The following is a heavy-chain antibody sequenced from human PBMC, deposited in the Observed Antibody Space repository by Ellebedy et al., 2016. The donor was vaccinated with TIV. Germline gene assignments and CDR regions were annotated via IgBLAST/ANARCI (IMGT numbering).Heavy chain of an antibody. CDR3: ARGTIIPAAPFDP. V-gene: IGHV3-23*01. J-gene: IGHJ5*02. D-gene: IGHD2-2*01. CDR2: VNVRSSTT. Sequence: GESLKISCAASGFTFSSYAMSWVHQAPGKGLEWVSVVNVRSSTTYYAGSVKGRFTISRDNSKNTLYLQMHRMRAEDTSIYYCARGTIIPAAPFDPWGQGTLVTVSS. CDR1: GFTFSSYA.